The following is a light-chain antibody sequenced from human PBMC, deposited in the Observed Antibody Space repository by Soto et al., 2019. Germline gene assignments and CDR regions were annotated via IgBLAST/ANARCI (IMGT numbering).Light chain of an antibody. CDR1: SSDVGTYNL. J-gene: IGLJ1*01. Sequence: QSALTQPASVSGSPGQSITISCTGTSSDVGTYNLVSRYQQHPGKAPKLMIYEGSKRPSGVSNRFSGSKSGNTASLTIPGLQAEDEADYYCCSYATSGYVFGTGTKVTVL. CDR2: EGS. V-gene: IGLV2-23*01. CDR3: CSYATSGYV.